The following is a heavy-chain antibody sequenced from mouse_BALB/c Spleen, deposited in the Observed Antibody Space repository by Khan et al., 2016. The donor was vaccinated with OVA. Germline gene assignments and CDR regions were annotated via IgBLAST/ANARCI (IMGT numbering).Heavy chain of an antibody. J-gene: IGHJ4*01. V-gene: IGHV3-2*02. CDR3: AGDGYRYNCAMDY. CDR2: IRSSGST. CDR1: GYSITSDYA. D-gene: IGHD2-3*01. Sequence: EVQLQESGPGLVKPSQSLSLTCTVTGYSITSDYAWNWIRQFPGNKLEWMGYIRSSGSTNYNPALKSRTSFTRDTSKNPFFLQLNSVTSEDTDKYYCAGDGYRYNCAMDYWGQGTSVTVSA.